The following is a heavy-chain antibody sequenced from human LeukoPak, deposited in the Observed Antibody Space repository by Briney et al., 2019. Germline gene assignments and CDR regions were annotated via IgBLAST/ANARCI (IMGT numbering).Heavy chain of an antibody. CDR1: GFTFSSYA. CDR3: ARDLAYCGGECYSGDAFDI. CDR2: ISNDGSKK. Sequence: PGGSLRLSCAASGFTFSSYAMHWVRQAPGKGLEWAAVISNDGSKKQYADSVKGRFTISRDNSKNTLYLQMNSLRAEDTDVYYCARDLAYCGGECYSGDAFDIWGQGTMVTVSS. J-gene: IGHJ3*02. D-gene: IGHD2-21*01. V-gene: IGHV3-30*04.